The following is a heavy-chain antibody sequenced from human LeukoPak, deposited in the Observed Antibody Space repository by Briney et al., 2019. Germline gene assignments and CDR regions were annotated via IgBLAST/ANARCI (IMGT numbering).Heavy chain of an antibody. CDR3: ARWSHDSSGYYWISS. J-gene: IGHJ5*02. V-gene: IGHV3-7*01. Sequence: GGSLRLSCATPGFTFDSHWMTWVRQAPGKGLQWVASIRQDGNVKYYVDSVQGRFTISRDNAMNSLYLQMNSLRAEDTAVYYCARWSHDSSGYYWISSWGQGTLVTVSS. CDR2: IRQDGNVK. CDR1: GFTFDSHW. D-gene: IGHD3-22*01.